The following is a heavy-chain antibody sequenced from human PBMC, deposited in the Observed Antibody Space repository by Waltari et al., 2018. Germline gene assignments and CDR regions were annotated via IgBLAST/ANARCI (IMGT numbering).Heavy chain of an antibody. Sequence: QLQLEESGQGLVKPSGTLSLTCAVSGDSISGNYWWGWVRQSPEKGLEWCGQVHHSGKTHYNPYLQSRVTISVDKPKNQFSLNLNSVTAACTAVYYCAGDRASGLFFDYWGRGTLVTVSS. J-gene: IGHJ4*02. CDR2: VHHSGKT. CDR3: AGDRASGLFFDY. CDR1: GDSISGNYW. D-gene: IGHD2-15*01. V-gene: IGHV4-4*02.